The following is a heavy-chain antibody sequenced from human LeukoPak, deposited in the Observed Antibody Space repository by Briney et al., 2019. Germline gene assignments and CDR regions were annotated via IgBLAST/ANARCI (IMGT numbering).Heavy chain of an antibody. CDR1: GFTFSSYA. CDR3: AKGGSGWSFYYFDY. CDR2: ISFSGGRT. D-gene: IGHD6-19*01. Sequence: PGGTLRLSCVVSGFTFSSYAMSWVRQAPGMGLEWASAISFSGGRTYYADSVKGRFTISRDTSKNTLYLQMNSLRAEDTAVYYCAKGGSGWSFYYFDYWGQGTLVTVSS. J-gene: IGHJ4*02. V-gene: IGHV3-23*01.